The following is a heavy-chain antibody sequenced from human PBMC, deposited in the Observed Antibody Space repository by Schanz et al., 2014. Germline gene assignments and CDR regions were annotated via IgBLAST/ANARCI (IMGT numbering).Heavy chain of an antibody. V-gene: IGHV3-48*04. J-gene: IGHJ4*02. D-gene: IGHD2-2*01. CDR3: AKVAPAATYLDS. CDR2: ISNSGTTI. Sequence: EVQLLESGGGLVQPGGSLRLSCAASGFSFRKSAMSWVRQAPGKGLEWVSYISNSGTTIYYADSVKGRFTISRDNAKNSLYLQMNSLRVEDTAVYYCAKVAPAATYLDSWGLGTLVTVSS. CDR1: GFSFRKSA.